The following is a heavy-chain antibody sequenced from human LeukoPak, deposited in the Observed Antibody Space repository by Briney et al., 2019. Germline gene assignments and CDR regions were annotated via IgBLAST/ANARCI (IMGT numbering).Heavy chain of an antibody. CDR3: ARDTGYQLLYGYYYYMDV. CDR1: GFTFSDYY. J-gene: IGHJ6*03. Sequence: GVSLRLSCAASGFTFSDYYMSWIRQAPGKGLEWVSCISSSGNTIYYADSVKGRFTISRDNAKNSLYLQMNSLRAEDTAVYYCARDTGYQLLYGYYYYMDVWGKGTTVTVSS. D-gene: IGHD2-2*02. CDR2: ISSSGNTI. V-gene: IGHV3-11*04.